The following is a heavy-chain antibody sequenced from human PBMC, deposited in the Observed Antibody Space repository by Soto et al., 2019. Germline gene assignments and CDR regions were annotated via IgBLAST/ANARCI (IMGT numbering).Heavy chain of an antibody. Sequence: GASVKVSCKASGGTFSSYTFSWVRQVPGQGLEWMGRIVPILGIGNYAQKFQGSVTITADKSTSTAYMELSSLRSEDTAVYYCAREIAVAGKTSDVFDIWGQGTMVTVSS. CDR2: IVPILGIG. CDR1: GGTFSSYT. J-gene: IGHJ3*02. CDR3: AREIAVAGKTSDVFDI. V-gene: IGHV1-69*02. D-gene: IGHD6-19*01.